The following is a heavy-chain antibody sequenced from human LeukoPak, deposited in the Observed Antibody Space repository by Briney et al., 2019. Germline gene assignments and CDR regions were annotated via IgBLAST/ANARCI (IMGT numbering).Heavy chain of an antibody. CDR1: GYTLTELS. CDR3: ATLMVRGVIRLNWFDP. D-gene: IGHD3-10*01. Sequence: ASVKVSCKVSGYTLTELSMHWVRQAPGKGLEWMGGFDPEDGETIYAQKFQGRVPMTEDTSTDTAYMELSSLRSEDTAVYYCATLMVRGVIRLNWFDPWGQGTLVTVSS. J-gene: IGHJ5*02. CDR2: FDPEDGET. V-gene: IGHV1-24*01.